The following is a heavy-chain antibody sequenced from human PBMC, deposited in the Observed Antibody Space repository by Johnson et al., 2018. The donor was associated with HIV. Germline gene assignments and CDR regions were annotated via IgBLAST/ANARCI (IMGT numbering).Heavy chain of an antibody. D-gene: IGHD3-16*02. Sequence: QMMLVESGGGVVQPGGSLRLSCAASGFTFNYYGIHWVRQAPGKGLEWVAVIWFDGSNKYYADSVKGRFTVSSDNSKNSLFLQMNSLRAEDTAVYYCAKVNDYVWGSYHIVRAFDIWGQGTMVSVSS. J-gene: IGHJ3*02. CDR2: IWFDGSNK. CDR3: AKVNDYVWGSYHIVRAFDI. V-gene: IGHV3-30*02. CDR1: GFTFNYYG.